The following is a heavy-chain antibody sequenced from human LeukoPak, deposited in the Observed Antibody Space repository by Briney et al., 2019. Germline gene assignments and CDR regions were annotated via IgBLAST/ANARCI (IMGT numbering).Heavy chain of an antibody. CDR2: IYPDGRA. CDR1: GFIVSDNY. V-gene: IGHV3-53*01. CDR3: ARGRMPNGADN. D-gene: IGHD2-2*01. J-gene: IGHJ4*02. Sequence: PGGSLRLSCVASGFIVSDNYMSWIRQAPGKEPQWVSIIYPDGRAFYADSVKGRFTISRDNSRNTLYLQMNSLRADDTALYYRARGRMPNGADNWGQGTLVTVSS.